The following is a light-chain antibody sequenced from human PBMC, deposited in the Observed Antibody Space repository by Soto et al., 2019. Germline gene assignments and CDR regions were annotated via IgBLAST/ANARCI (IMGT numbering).Light chain of an antibody. Sequence: EIVLTQSPATRSLSPGERATLSCRASQSISSYLAWYQQKPGQAPRLLIYDASNRATGIPARFSGSGSGTDFTLTISSLESEDFAVYYCQQRSNWPLTFGGGTKVDIK. J-gene: IGKJ4*01. CDR2: DAS. CDR1: QSISSY. CDR3: QQRSNWPLT. V-gene: IGKV3-11*01.